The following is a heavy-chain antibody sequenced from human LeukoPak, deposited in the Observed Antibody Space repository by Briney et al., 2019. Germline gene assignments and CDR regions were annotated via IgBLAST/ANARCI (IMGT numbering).Heavy chain of an antibody. CDR3: ARGEYSSGVDY. Sequence: SETLSLTCTVSGVSISSYYWSWIRQPPGKGLEWIGYIYYSGSTNYNPSLKSRVTISVDTSKNQFSLKLSSVTAADTAVYYCARGEYSSGVDYWGQGTLVTVSS. J-gene: IGHJ4*02. CDR1: GVSISSYY. CDR2: IYYSGST. V-gene: IGHV4-59*01. D-gene: IGHD6-19*01.